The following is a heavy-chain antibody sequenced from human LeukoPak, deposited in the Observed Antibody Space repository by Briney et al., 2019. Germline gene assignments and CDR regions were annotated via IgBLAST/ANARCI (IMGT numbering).Heavy chain of an antibody. J-gene: IGHJ3*02. D-gene: IGHD1-1*01. Sequence: PSETLSLTCTVSGGSISTCYWSWIRQPPGEGLEWIGYISNSGSTNYNASLKSRVTISVDTSKNQLSLKLSSVTAADTAVYHCVRLQPNTGEWAFDIWGQGTMVTVSS. CDR2: ISNSGST. CDR3: VRLQPNTGEWAFDI. V-gene: IGHV4-59*01. CDR1: GGSISTCY.